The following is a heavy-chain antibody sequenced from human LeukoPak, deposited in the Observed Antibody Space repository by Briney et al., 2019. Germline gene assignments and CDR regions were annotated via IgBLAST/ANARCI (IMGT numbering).Heavy chain of an antibody. CDR1: GGSITTGGYY. CDR3: ATAITGTSPGFDY. V-gene: IGHV4-31*03. Sequence: SQTLSLTCTVSGGSITTGGYYWNWIRQHPGKGLEWIGYISYNGNTYYNPSLKGRVTISLDRSNNQFSLNLSSVTAADTAIYYCATAITGTSPGFDYWGQGTLVTVSS. D-gene: IGHD1-20*01. J-gene: IGHJ4*02. CDR2: ISYNGNT.